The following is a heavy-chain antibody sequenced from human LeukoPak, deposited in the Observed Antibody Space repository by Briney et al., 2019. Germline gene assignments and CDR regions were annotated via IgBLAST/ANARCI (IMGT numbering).Heavy chain of an antibody. CDR2: ISGRGGST. Sequence: GSLRLSCAASGFTFSSYAMSWVRQAPGKGLEWVSAISGRGGSTYYADSVKGRFTISRDNSKNTLYLQMNSLRAEDTAVYYCARIGYGSSSTDYWGQGTLVTVSS. D-gene: IGHD6-6*01. V-gene: IGHV3-23*01. CDR3: ARIGYGSSSTDY. J-gene: IGHJ4*02. CDR1: GFTFSSYA.